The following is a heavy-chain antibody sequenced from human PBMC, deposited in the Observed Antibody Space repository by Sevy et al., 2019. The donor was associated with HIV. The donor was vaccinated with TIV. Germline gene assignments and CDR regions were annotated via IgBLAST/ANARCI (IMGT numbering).Heavy chain of an antibody. CDR2: LNPGNGNT. CDR3: ARDPYARRGFDY. D-gene: IGHD3-16*01. V-gene: IGHV1-3*01. J-gene: IGHJ4*02. Sequence: ASGKVSCKASGYTFNTFTIHWLRQAPGQSLVWMGWLNPGNGNTKSAQHFRGRVTITRDTSARTAYLELTGLTSEDTAVYFCARDPYARRGFDYWGQGTLVTVSS. CDR1: GYTFNTFT.